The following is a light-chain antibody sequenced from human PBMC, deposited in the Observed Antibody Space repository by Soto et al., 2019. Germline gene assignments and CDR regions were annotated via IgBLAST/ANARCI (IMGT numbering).Light chain of an antibody. J-gene: IGLJ1*01. Sequence: QSVLTQPASVSGSPGQSITISCTGTSSDVGSYSLLSWYQHHPCKAPKLIIYEDIKGPSGVSNRFSGSKSGNTASLRISGLPAEDEADYYCHTYAGGSTYLFGTGTKVTVL. V-gene: IGLV2-23*01. CDR3: HTYAGGSTYL. CDR2: EDI. CDR1: SSDVGSYSL.